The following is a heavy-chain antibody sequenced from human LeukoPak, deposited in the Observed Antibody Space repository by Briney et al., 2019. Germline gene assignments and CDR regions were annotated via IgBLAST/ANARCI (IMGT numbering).Heavy chain of an antibody. V-gene: IGHV3-53*01. Sequence: PGGSLRLSCAASGFTVSSNYMSWVRQAPGKGLEWVSVIYSGGSTYYADSVKGRFTISRDNSKNTLYLQMNSLSAQDTAVYYCARVNLRRSGDAFDIWGQGTMVTVSS. D-gene: IGHD3-10*01. CDR1: GFTVSSNY. J-gene: IGHJ3*02. CDR2: IYSGGST. CDR3: ARVNLRRSGDAFDI.